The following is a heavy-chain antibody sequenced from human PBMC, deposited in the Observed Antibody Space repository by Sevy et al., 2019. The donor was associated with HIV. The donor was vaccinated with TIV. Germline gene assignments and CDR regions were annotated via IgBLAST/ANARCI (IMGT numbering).Heavy chain of an antibody. J-gene: IGHJ4*02. CDR1: GFTFTTYN. CDR3: ATGGRDGYNY. Sequence: GGSLRLSCAASGFTFTTYNMNWVRQVPGKGLEWVSYISISSGTIDYADSVKGRFTISRDNAKNSLYLQMNSLRDEDTAVYYCATGGRDGYNYWGQGTLVTVSS. CDR2: ISISSGTI. V-gene: IGHV3-48*02. D-gene: IGHD5-12*01.